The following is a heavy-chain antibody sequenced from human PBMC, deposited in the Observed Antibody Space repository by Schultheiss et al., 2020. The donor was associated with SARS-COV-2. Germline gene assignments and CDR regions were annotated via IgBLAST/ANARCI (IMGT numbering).Heavy chain of an antibody. CDR2: ISSDGSST. V-gene: IGHV3-74*01. CDR1: GFTFSSYW. D-gene: IGHD5-18*01. J-gene: IGHJ4*02. Sequence: GESLKISCAASGFTFSSYWMHWVRQAPGKGLVWVSRISSDGSSTTYADSVKGRFTISSDNAKNTLYLQMNSLRAEDTAVYYCATLDTDFDYWGQGTLVTVSS. CDR3: ATLDTDFDY.